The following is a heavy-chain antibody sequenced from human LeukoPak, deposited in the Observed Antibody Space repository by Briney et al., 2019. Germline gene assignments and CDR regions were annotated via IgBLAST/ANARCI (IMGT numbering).Heavy chain of an antibody. CDR2: IYTSGST. J-gene: IGHJ6*03. Sequence: SETLSLTCTVSGGSISSYYWSWIRQPAGKGLEWIGRIYTSGSTNYNPSLKSRVTMSVDTSRNQFSLKLSSVTAADTAVYYCARGARHYYDSSGYYPRGYYYYYMDVWGKGTTVTVSS. CDR1: GGSISSYY. V-gene: IGHV4-4*07. D-gene: IGHD3-22*01. CDR3: ARGARHYYDSSGYYPRGYYYYYMDV.